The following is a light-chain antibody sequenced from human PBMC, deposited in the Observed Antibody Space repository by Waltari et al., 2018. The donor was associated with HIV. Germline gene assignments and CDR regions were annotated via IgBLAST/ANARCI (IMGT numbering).Light chain of an antibody. J-gene: IGLJ1*01. CDR2: EVS. CDR1: SSDVGSYKY. V-gene: IGLV2-8*01. Sequence: QSALTQPPSASGSPGQSVPISCTGTSSDVGSYKYVSRYQQHPGKAPKLMIYEVSKRPSGVPDRFSGSKSGNTASLTVSGLQAEDEADYYCSSYAGSNNLVFGTGTKVTVL. CDR3: SSYAGSNNLV.